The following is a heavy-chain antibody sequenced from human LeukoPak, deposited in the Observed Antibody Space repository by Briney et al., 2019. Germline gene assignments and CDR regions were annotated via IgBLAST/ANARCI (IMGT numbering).Heavy chain of an antibody. Sequence: GRSLRLSCVVSGFTFSSHWMSWVRQAPGKGLEWVANIKEDGSEKYYVDSVKGRFTISRDNAKKSLYLQMDSLRAEDTAVYYCATHGYSELRYFDWSTNEWGQGTLVTVSS. D-gene: IGHD3-9*01. V-gene: IGHV3-7*01. CDR2: IKEDGSEK. CDR3: ATHGYSELRYFDWSTNE. J-gene: IGHJ4*02. CDR1: GFTFSSHW.